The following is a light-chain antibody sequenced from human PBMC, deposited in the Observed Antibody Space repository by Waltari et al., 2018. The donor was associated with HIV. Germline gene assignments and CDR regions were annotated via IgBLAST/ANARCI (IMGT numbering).Light chain of an antibody. CDR1: SSNIGGNP. V-gene: IGLV1-44*01. CDR3: ATWDDSLSGPV. Sequence: QSVLTQPPSASGTPGQRVTISCFGSSSNIGGNPVNWYLQFPGSAPQLLMYSTDQRPSGVPDRFSGSKSGTSASLAISGLQSEDEADYYCATWDDSLSGPVFGGGTKVTVV. CDR2: STD. J-gene: IGLJ3*02.